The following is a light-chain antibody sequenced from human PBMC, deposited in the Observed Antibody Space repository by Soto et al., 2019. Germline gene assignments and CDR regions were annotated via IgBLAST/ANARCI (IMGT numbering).Light chain of an antibody. CDR2: DVS. J-gene: IGLJ2*01. V-gene: IGLV2-14*03. CDR1: SSDVGGYNY. Sequence: QSALTQPASVSGSPGQSITISCTGTSSDVGGYNYVSWYQQHPGKAPKLMIDDVSNRPSGVSNRFSGSKSGNTASLPISGLQAADEADYYCSSYTSSSTPVVFGGGTKLTVL. CDR3: SSYTSSSTPVV.